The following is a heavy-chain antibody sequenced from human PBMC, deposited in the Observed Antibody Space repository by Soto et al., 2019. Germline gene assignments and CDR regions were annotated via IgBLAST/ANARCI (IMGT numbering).Heavy chain of an antibody. D-gene: IGHD6-19*01. CDR1: GFTFDDYT. J-gene: IGHJ6*02. CDR3: AKDRAAVTGAYYYYAMDV. CDR2: ISWDGGKT. Sequence: EVQLVESGGVVVQPGGSLRLSCEASGFTFDDYTMHGVGQAPGKSLEWVSLISWDGGKTYYADSVKGRFTISRDNSKNSLHLQMNSLTTEDSASYYCAKDRAAVTGAYYYYAMDVWGQGTTVTVSS. V-gene: IGHV3-43*01.